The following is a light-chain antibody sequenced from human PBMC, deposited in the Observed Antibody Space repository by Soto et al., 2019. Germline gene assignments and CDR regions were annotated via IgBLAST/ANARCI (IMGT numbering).Light chain of an antibody. J-gene: IGLJ1*01. CDR1: SSDVGGYNY. CDR2: DVT. Sequence: QYVLTPPASVSGSPGQSFTISCTGTSSDVGGYNYVSWYQQHPVKAPKLMIYDVTNRPSGVSDRFSGSKSGNTASLTISGLQAEDEADYYCSSYTSSSTPYVFGTGTKVTVL. CDR3: SSYTSSSTPYV. V-gene: IGLV2-14*01.